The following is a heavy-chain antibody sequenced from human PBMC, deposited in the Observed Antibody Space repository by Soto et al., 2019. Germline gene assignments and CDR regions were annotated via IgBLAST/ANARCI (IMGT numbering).Heavy chain of an antibody. D-gene: IGHD3-10*01. CDR3: ATRSGGGGAFDF. CDR1: GFTFSRYE. J-gene: IGHJ3*01. V-gene: IGHV3-48*03. CDR2: IHSSGTTI. Sequence: GGSLRLSCAASGFTFSRYEMNWVRQAPGKGLEWIAYIHSSGTTIYYADSVQGRFTISRDNAKNSLCLQLNSLSAEDTAAYYCATRSGGGGAFDFWGQGTMVTVSS.